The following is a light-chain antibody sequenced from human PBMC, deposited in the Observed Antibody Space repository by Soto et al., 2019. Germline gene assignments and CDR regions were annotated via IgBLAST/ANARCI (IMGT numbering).Light chain of an antibody. CDR1: SSDVGSSNL. J-gene: IGLJ1*01. V-gene: IGLV2-23*01. CDR2: EGT. Sequence: QSVLAQPASVSGSPGQSIAISCTGTSSDVGSSNLLSWYQHHPGKAPKLIIYEGTRRPSGVSGRFSGSMSGNTASLTISGLQAEDYAEYYCSSFARGRTSYVSGTGTNLTVL. CDR3: SSFARGRTSYV.